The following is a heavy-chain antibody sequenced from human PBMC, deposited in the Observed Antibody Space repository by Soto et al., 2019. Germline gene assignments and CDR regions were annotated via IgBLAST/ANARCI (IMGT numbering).Heavy chain of an antibody. Sequence: TLSLTCTVSGGSISSYYWSWIRQPPGKGLEWIGYIYYSGSTNYNPSLKSRVTIPVDTSKNQFSLKLSSVTAADTAVYYCARHKIVGAFDYWGQGTLVTVSS. J-gene: IGHJ4*02. D-gene: IGHD1-26*01. CDR2: IYYSGST. V-gene: IGHV4-59*08. CDR1: GGSISSYY. CDR3: ARHKIVGAFDY.